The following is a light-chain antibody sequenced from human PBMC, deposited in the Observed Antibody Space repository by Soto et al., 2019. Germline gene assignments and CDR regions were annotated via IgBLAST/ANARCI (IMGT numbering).Light chain of an antibody. CDR3: QQYRYFPWT. Sequence: DIQMTQSPSTLSAFVGDRVTITCRASQSISLSLAWHQQKPGKAPKPLMYKASSLESGAPSRFSGRGSGTEFTLTISSLPPDDFATYYCQQYRYFPWTFGQGTKVDIK. J-gene: IGKJ1*01. CDR2: KAS. V-gene: IGKV1-5*03. CDR1: QSISLS.